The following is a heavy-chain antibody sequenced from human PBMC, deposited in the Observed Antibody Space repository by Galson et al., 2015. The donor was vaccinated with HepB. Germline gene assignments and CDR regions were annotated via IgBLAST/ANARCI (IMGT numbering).Heavy chain of an antibody. V-gene: IGHV3-64D*06. Sequence: SLRLSCAASGFTFSRYTMHWVRQAPGKGLEFVSTISPNGGSTYYADSVKGRFTVSRDNSKNMLYLQMSSLRAEDTAMYYCAKDNSKFLFDYWGQGTQVTVSS. CDR2: ISPNGGST. D-gene: IGHD2/OR15-2a*01. CDR3: AKDNSKFLFDY. CDR1: GFTFSRYT. J-gene: IGHJ4*02.